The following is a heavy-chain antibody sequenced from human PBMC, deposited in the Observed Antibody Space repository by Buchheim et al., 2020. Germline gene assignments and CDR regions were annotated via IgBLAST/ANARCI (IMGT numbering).Heavy chain of an antibody. D-gene: IGHD3/OR15-3a*01. CDR2: IIPIFGTA. V-gene: IGHV1-69*01. J-gene: IGHJ6*02. CDR1: GGTFSSYA. Sequence: QVQLVQSGAVVKKPGSSVKVSCKASGGTFSSYAISWVRQAPGQGLEWMGGIIPIFGTANYAQKFQGSVTITADDSTSTSYMELSRLRSVDTALYYRAGTLGRAGLHYYYYGMDVWGQGTT. CDR3: AGTLGRAGLHYYYYGMDV.